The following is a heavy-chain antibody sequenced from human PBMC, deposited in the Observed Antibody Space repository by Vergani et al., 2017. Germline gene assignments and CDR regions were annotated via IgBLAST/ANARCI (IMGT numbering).Heavy chain of an antibody. CDR2: IIPIFGTA. CDR1: GGTFSSYA. Sequence: QVQLVQSGAEVKKPGSSVKVSCKASGGTFSSYAISWVRQAPGQGLEWIGGIIPIFGTANYAQKFQGRVTITADESTSTAYMELSSLRSEDTAVYYCARTSPDIAAAGTYYYYMDVWGKGTTVTVSS. D-gene: IGHD6-13*01. J-gene: IGHJ6*03. CDR3: ARTSPDIAAAGTYYYYMDV. V-gene: IGHV1-69*01.